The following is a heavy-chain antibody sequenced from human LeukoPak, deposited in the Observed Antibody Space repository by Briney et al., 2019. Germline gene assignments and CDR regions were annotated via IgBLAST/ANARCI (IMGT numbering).Heavy chain of an antibody. Sequence: ASVKVSCKASGYTFTSYYMHWVRQAPGQGLEWMGIINPSGGSTSYAQKFQGRVTMTRNMSTSTVYMELSSLRSEDTAVYYCARELGVYCSGGSCYDDWFDPWGQGTLVTVSS. CDR2: INPSGGST. J-gene: IGHJ5*02. CDR3: ARELGVYCSGGSCYDDWFDP. D-gene: IGHD2-15*01. V-gene: IGHV1-46*01. CDR1: GYTFTSYY.